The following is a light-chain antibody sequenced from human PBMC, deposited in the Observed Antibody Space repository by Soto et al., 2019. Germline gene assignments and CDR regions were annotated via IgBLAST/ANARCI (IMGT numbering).Light chain of an antibody. V-gene: IGKV3-15*01. CDR2: GAS. CDR1: QSVISS. Sequence: ELVVTQSPALLSVSPGERVTLSCRASQSVISSIAWYQQKLGQAPRLLIYGASTRATGIPARFSGSGSGTEFFLTISSLQSEDFAMYYCQHYNNWLGTFGGGTKVDIK. CDR3: QHYNNWLGT. J-gene: IGKJ4*01.